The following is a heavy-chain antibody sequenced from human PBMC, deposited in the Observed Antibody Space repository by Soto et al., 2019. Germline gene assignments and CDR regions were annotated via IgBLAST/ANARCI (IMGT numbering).Heavy chain of an antibody. CDR3: ARDRCSGGSCYSVY. V-gene: IGHV4-59*01. Sequence: SETLSLTCTVSGGSISSYYWSWIRQPPGRGPEWIGYIYYSGSTNYNPSLKSRVTISVDTSKNQFSLKLSSVTAADTAVYYCARDRCSGGSCYSVYWGQGTLVTVSS. D-gene: IGHD2-15*01. CDR2: IYYSGST. J-gene: IGHJ4*02. CDR1: GGSISSYY.